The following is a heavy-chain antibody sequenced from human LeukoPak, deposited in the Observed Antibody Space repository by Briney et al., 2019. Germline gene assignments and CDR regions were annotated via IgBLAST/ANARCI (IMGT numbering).Heavy chain of an antibody. V-gene: IGHV3-30*02. J-gene: IGHJ4*02. CDR2: IRYDGSNK. CDR3: APRVVVIAAPFDY. D-gene: IGHD2-21*01. Sequence: GGSLRLSCGASGFTFSSYGMHWVRQAPGKGLEWVAFIRYDGSNKSYSDSVRGRFTISRDNSKYTLYLQMNSLRVEDTAVYYCAPRVVVIAAPFDYWGQGTLVTVSS. CDR1: GFTFSSYG.